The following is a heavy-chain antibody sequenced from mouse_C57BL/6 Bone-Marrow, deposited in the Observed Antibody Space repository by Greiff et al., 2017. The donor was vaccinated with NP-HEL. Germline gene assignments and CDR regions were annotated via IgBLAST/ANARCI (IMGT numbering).Heavy chain of an antibody. Sequence: VQLQQSGPELVKPGASVKISCKASGYSFTDYNMNWVKQSNGKSLEWIGVINPNYGTTSYNQKFKGKATLTVDHSSSTAYMHLNSLTSEDSAVYYCARLYYGNYDAMDYWGQGTSVTVSS. CDR3: ARLYYGNYDAMDY. V-gene: IGHV1-39*01. CDR2: INPNYGTT. D-gene: IGHD2-1*01. J-gene: IGHJ4*01. CDR1: GYSFTDYN.